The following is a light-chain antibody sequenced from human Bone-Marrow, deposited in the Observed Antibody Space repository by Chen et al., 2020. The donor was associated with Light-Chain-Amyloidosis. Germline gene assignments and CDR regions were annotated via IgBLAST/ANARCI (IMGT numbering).Light chain of an antibody. CDR2: KEP. CDR1: VLSKQY. CDR3: YSATDRNVF. Sequence: SYDLTQPSSVSVSPGQRARLTCSGVVLSKQYVRWIQQKPGQAPLLIMFKEPERPSWISKRFSGSTSVSTVALTIDGAQVDDEADYYCYSATDRNVFFGGGTKLTVL. J-gene: IGLJ2*01. V-gene: IGLV3-27*01.